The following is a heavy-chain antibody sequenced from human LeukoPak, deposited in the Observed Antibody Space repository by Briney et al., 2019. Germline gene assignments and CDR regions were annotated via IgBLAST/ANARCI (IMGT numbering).Heavy chain of an antibody. Sequence: GASVKVSCKASGYTFTGYYMHWVRQAPGQGLEWMGIINPSDGSTTYAQRFQGRVTMTRDTSTRTVYMELSSLRSDDTAVYYCASDLEGYYDTYYWGQGTLVTVSS. CDR1: GYTFTGYY. J-gene: IGHJ4*02. V-gene: IGHV1-46*01. D-gene: IGHD3-22*01. CDR3: ASDLEGYYDTYY. CDR2: INPSDGST.